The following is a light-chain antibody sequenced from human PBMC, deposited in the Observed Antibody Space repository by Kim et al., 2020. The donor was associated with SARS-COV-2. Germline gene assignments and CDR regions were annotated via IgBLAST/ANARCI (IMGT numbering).Light chain of an antibody. Sequence: SESPEQTASITCSGDKLGDKYVCWYQQKPGLSPVRVIYEDSRRPSGIPERFLGSNSGNTATLTISGTQAMDEADYYCQAWDSSTGVFGGGTQLTVL. CDR1: KLGDKY. J-gene: IGLJ3*02. CDR3: QAWDSSTGV. V-gene: IGLV3-1*01. CDR2: EDS.